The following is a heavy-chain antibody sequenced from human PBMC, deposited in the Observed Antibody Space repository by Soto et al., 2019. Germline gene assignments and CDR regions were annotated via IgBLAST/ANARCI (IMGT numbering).Heavy chain of an antibody. V-gene: IGHV3-23*01. CDR2: ISGSGGST. J-gene: IGHJ6*02. CDR3: AKAQESRSYYYYGMDV. CDR1: GFTFSSYA. Sequence: GGSLRLSCAASGFTFSSYAMSWVRQAPGKGLEWVSAISGSGGSTYYADSVKGRFTISRDNSKNTLYLQMNSLRAEDTAVYYCAKAQESRSYYYYGMDVWGQGTTVTVSS.